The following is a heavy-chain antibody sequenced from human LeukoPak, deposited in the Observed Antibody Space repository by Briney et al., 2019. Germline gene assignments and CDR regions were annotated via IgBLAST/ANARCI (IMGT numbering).Heavy chain of an antibody. V-gene: IGHV4-59*08. CDR2: IYYSGTT. CDR1: GGSISNYY. D-gene: IGHD6-13*01. CDR3: ARHGGYSSPYLH. J-gene: IGHJ1*01. Sequence: SETLSLTCTVSGGSISNYYWSWIRQPPGKGLECMGYIYYSGTTNYNPSLESRVTISVDTSKNQFSLKLSSVTAADTAVYYRARHGGYSSPYLHWGQGTLVTVSS.